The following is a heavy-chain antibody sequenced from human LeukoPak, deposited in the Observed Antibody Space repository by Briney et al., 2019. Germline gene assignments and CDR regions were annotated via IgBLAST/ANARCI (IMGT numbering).Heavy chain of an antibody. CDR1: GFTFSDYY. CDR2: ISSSGSTI. D-gene: IGHD3-3*01. Sequence: EGSLRLSCAASGFTFSDYYMSWIRQAPGKGLEWVSYISSSGSTIYYADSVKGRFTISRDNAKNSLYLQMNSLRAEDTAVYYCARESGERDYDFWSGYSTDYWGQGTLVTVSS. J-gene: IGHJ4*02. V-gene: IGHV3-11*01. CDR3: ARESGERDYDFWSGYSTDY.